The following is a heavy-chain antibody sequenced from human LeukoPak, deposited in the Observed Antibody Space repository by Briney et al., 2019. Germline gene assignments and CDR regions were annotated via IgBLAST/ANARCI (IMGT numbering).Heavy chain of an antibody. CDR1: GFTFSSYS. Sequence: GGSLRLSCAASGFTFSSYSMNWVRQAPGKGLEWVSSISSSSSYIYYADSVQGRFTISRDNAKNSLYLQMNSLRAEDTAVYYCATKTYYDFWSGYYTTFDYWGQGTLVTVSS. D-gene: IGHD3-3*01. CDR3: ATKTYYDFWSGYYTTFDY. J-gene: IGHJ4*02. V-gene: IGHV3-21*01. CDR2: ISSSSSYI.